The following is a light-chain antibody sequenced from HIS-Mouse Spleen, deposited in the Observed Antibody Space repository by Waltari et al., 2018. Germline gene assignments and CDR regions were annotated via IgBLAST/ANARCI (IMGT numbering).Light chain of an antibody. CDR1: SSDVGCYNL. Sequence: QSALTQPAPVSGSPGQSITISCTGTSSDVGCYNLVSWYQQHPGKAPKRMIYDGSKRPSGVSNRFSGSKSGNTASLTISGLQAEDEADYYCCSYAGSSTWVFGGGTKLTVL. V-gene: IGLV2-23*01. J-gene: IGLJ3*02. CDR2: DGS. CDR3: CSYAGSSTWV.